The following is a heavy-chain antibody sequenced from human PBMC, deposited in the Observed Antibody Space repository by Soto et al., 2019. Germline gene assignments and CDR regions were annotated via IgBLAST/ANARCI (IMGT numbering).Heavy chain of an antibody. CDR2: TYTGGET. Sequence: EVQLAESGGGLIQPGGSLRLSCAASGLTVSSNYMNWVRQAPGQGLEWVSLTYTGGETTYADSVKGRFTVSRDNSKNTLYLQMSSLRTEDTAVYYCVRMGQWRVPGDFYYGMDVWGQGTSVTVSS. CDR1: GLTVSSNY. CDR3: VRMGQWRVPGDFYYGMDV. D-gene: IGHD6-19*01. V-gene: IGHV3-53*01. J-gene: IGHJ6*02.